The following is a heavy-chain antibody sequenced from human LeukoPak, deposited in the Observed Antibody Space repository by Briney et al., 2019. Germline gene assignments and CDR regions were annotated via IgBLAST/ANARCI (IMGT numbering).Heavy chain of an antibody. D-gene: IGHD6-6*01. CDR2: IYHSGST. V-gene: IGHV4-59*12. Sequence: KPSETLSLTCTVSGGSISSYYWSWIRQPPGKGLEWIGYIYHSGSTYYNPSLKSRVTISVDRSKNQFSLKLSSVTAADTAVYYCARDSAIAARGDYWGQGTLVTVSS. J-gene: IGHJ4*02. CDR1: GGSISSYY. CDR3: ARDSAIAARGDY.